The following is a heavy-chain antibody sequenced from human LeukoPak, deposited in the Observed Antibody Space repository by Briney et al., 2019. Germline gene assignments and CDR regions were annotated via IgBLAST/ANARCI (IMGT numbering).Heavy chain of an antibody. V-gene: IGHV1-69*04. CDR2: IIPIRGIA. CDR3: ARVGSTGYDYTDY. D-gene: IGHD5-12*01. J-gene: IGHJ4*02. CDR1: VGTVTSYA. Sequence: AVKVSCKASVGTVTSYAISGVGQAPGQGQEWGGRIIPIRGIANYAQKVQGRVTITADKSTSPAYMELSRLRSEATVVYYCARVGSTGYDYTDYWGQGTLVTVSS.